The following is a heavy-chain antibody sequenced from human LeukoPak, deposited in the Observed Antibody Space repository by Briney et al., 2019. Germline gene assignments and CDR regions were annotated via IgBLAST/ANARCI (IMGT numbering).Heavy chain of an antibody. CDR3: ARDRAGTTGNWFDP. D-gene: IGHD1-1*01. CDR1: GYTFTSYG. V-gene: IGHV1-18*04. J-gene: IGHJ5*02. CDR2: ISAYNGNT. Sequence: GASVKVSCKASGYTFTSYGISWVRQAPGQGLEWMGWISAYNGNTNYAQKLQGRVTMTTDTSTSAAYMELRSLRSDDTAAYYCARDRAGTTGNWFDPWGQGTLVTVSS.